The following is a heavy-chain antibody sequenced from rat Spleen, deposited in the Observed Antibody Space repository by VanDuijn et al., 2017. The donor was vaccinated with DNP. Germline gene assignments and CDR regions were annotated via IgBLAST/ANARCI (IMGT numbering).Heavy chain of an antibody. CDR2: INYDGTRT. CDR1: GFAFSIFP. Sequence: EVQLVESGGGLMQPERSMRLSCAASGFAFSIFPMAWVRQAPTKGLEWVATINYDGTRTYYRDSLRGRFTISRDNARTILYLQMDSLWSEDTATYYCARHRAIAAIWDYWGQGVMVTVSS. CDR3: ARHRAIAAIWDY. D-gene: IGHD1-2*01. J-gene: IGHJ2*01. V-gene: IGHV5-46*01.